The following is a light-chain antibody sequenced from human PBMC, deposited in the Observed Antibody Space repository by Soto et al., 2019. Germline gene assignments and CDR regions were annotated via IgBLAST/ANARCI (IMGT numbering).Light chain of an antibody. Sequence: QSVLTQPASVSGSPGQSITISCTGTSGDIGSYNRVSWYQQHPGKAPKLIIYEVTDRPSGVSNRFSGSKSGNTASLTISGLQGEDEAEYYCSSYTNINTRACVFGTGTQLTVL. CDR3: SSYTNINTRACV. CDR1: SGDIGSYNR. J-gene: IGLJ1*01. CDR2: EVT. V-gene: IGLV2-14*01.